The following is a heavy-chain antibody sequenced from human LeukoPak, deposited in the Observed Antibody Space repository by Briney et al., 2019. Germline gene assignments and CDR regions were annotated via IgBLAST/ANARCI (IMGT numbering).Heavy chain of an antibody. D-gene: IGHD3-10*01. CDR1: GGSISSYY. J-gene: IGHJ4*02. CDR2: IYYSGST. V-gene: IGHV4-59*12. Sequence: SETLSLTCTVSGGSISSYYWSWIRQPPGKGLEWIGYIYYSGSTNYNPSLKSRVTISVDTSKNQFSLKLSSVTAADTAVYYCARLKQRAVRGTGDYWGQGTLVTVSS. CDR3: ARLKQRAVRGTGDY.